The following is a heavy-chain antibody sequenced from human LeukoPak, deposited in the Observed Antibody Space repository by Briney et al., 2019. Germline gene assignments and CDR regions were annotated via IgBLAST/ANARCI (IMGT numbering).Heavy chain of an antibody. V-gene: IGHV3-74*01. Sequence: GGSLRLSCATSGFTFSAYWMHWVRQAPGKGLVWVSRVGGDGETTVYADSVKGRFTISRDNARNTLYLQMSSLRVDDTAVYYCTRDLSPAHFWGQGTLVTVSS. CDR3: TRDLSPAHF. J-gene: IGHJ4*02. CDR2: VGGDGETT. D-gene: IGHD2/OR15-2a*01. CDR1: GFTFSAYW.